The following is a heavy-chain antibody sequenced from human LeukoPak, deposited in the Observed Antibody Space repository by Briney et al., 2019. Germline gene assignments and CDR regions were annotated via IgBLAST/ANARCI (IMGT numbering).Heavy chain of an antibody. J-gene: IGHJ4*02. CDR1: GGAFSGYY. Sequence: SETLFLTCAVYGGAFSGYYWGWVRQPPGKGLGWIGEINHSGSTNYNPSLKSRVTISVDTSKNQFSLKLSSVTAADTAVYYCARIPCSGGSCYLDYWGQGTLVTVSS. CDR3: ARIPCSGGSCYLDY. D-gene: IGHD2-15*01. CDR2: INHSGST. V-gene: IGHV4-34*01.